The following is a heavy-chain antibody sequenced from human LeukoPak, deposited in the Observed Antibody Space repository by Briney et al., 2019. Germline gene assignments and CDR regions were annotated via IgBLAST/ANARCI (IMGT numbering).Heavy chain of an antibody. CDR1: GFTFSSYG. CDR3: AKDPVYVDVGTPMVGGIDY. CDR2: IWYDGSNK. Sequence: PGGSLRLSCAASGFTFSSYGMHWVRQAPGKGLEWVAVIWYDGSNKQYADSVKGRFTISRDNSKNTLYLHMNSLRAEDTAVYYCAKDPVYVDVGTPMVGGIDYWGQGTLVTVSS. J-gene: IGHJ4*02. D-gene: IGHD5-18*01. V-gene: IGHV3-33*06.